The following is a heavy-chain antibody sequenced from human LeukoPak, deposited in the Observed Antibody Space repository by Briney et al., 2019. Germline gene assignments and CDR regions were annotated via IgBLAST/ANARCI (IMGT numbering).Heavy chain of an antibody. D-gene: IGHD3-10*01. J-gene: IGHJ4*02. Sequence: GGSLRLSCAASGFTFSNAWMSWVRQASGKGLEWVGRIKSKTDGGTTDYAAPVKGRFTISRDDSKNTLYLQMNSLKTEDTAVYYCTTKNTMVRGVTGDYWGQGTLVTVSS. V-gene: IGHV3-15*01. CDR2: IKSKTDGGTT. CDR1: GFTFSNAW. CDR3: TTKNTMVRGVTGDY.